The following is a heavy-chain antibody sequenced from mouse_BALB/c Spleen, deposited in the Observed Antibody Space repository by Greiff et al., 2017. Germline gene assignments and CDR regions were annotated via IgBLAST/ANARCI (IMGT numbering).Heavy chain of an antibody. CDR1: GYTFTSYW. V-gene: IGHV1S81*02. CDR2: INPSNGRT. Sequence: QVQLQQSGAELVKPGASVKLSCKASGYTFTSYWMHWVKQRPGQGLEWIGEINPSNGRTNYNEKFKSKATLTVDKSSSTAYMQLSSLTSEDSAVYYCAPLYYGYDDYFDYWGQGTTLTVSS. CDR3: APLYYGYDDYFDY. D-gene: IGHD2-2*01. J-gene: IGHJ2*01.